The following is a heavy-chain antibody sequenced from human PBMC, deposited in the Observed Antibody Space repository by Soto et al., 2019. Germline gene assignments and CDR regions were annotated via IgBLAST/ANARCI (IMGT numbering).Heavy chain of an antibody. V-gene: IGHV1-69*02. J-gene: IGHJ4*02. CDR3: ARVVRSDYGDRLYFDY. D-gene: IGHD4-17*01. CDR2: IIPILGIA. CDR1: GGTFSSYT. Sequence: ASVKVSCKASGGTFSSYTISWVRQAPGQGLEWMGRIIPILGIANYAQKFQGRVTITADKSTSTAYMELSSLRSEDTAVYYCARVVRSDYGDRLYFDYWGQGTLVTVSS.